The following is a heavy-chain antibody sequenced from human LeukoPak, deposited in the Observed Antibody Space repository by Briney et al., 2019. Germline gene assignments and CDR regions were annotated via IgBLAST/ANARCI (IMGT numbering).Heavy chain of an antibody. D-gene: IGHD5-18*01. J-gene: IGHJ4*02. CDR3: ARDAPGKTALDY. CDR1: GFTFSIYW. Sequence: GGSLRLSCAASGFTFSIYWMQWVRQPPGKGLVWVSRINSDGSSTSYADSVKGRFTISRDNAKNTLYLQMNSLRVEDTALYYCARDAPGKTALDYWGQGSLVTVSS. CDR2: INSDGSST. V-gene: IGHV3-74*01.